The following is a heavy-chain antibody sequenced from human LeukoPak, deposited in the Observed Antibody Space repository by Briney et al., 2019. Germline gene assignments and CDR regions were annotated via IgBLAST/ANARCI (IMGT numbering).Heavy chain of an antibody. CDR2: IYTSGSI. D-gene: IGHD2-2*02. V-gene: IGHV4-61*02. CDR3: ARAELYRQIYYYYGMDV. J-gene: IGHJ6*02. CDR1: GGSISSGSYH. Sequence: PSQTLSLTCTGSGGSISSGSYHGRWIRQPAGTGLEWIGRIYTSGSINYTPSLKSRVTISVDTSKNQFSLKLSSVTAADTAVYYCARAELYRQIYYYYGMDVWGQGTTVTVSS.